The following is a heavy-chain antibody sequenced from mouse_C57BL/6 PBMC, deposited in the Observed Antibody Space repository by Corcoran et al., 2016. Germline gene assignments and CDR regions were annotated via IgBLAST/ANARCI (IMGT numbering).Heavy chain of an antibody. D-gene: IGHD1-1*01. J-gene: IGHJ1*03. V-gene: IGHV1-26*01. CDR3: ARRYGSSYWYFDV. CDR2: INPNNGGT. CDR1: GYTFTDYY. Sequence: EVQLQQSGPELVKPGASVKISCKASGYTFTDYYMNWVKQSHGKSLEWIGDINPNNGGTSYNQKFKGKATLTVDKSSSTAYMELRSLTSEDSAVYYGARRYGSSYWYFDVWGTGTTVTVSA.